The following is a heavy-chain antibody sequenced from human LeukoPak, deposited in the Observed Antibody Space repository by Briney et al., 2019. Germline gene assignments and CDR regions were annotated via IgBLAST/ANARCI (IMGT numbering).Heavy chain of an antibody. Sequence: GASLKVSCKASGYTFTTYGISWVRQARGQGLEWMGWISGYNGNTNYAQKFRGRVTMTTDTSTSTAYMELRSLRSDDTAVYYCARASAQWSDYWGQGTLVTVSS. V-gene: IGHV1-18*01. CDR3: ARASAQWSDY. J-gene: IGHJ4*02. CDR2: ISGYNGNT. D-gene: IGHD2-15*01. CDR1: GYTFTTYG.